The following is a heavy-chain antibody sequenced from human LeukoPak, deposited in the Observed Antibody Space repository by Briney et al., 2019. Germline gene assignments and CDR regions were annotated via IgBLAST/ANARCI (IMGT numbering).Heavy chain of an antibody. CDR2: IYYSGST. CDR3: ASVEMATISFDY. D-gene: IGHD5-24*01. CDR1: GGSISSSSYY. Sequence: PSETLPLTCTVSGGSISSSSYYWGWIRQPPGKGLEWIGSIYYSGSTYYNPSLKSRVTISVDTSKNQFSLKLSSVTAADTAVYYCASVEMATISFDYWGQGTLVTVSS. V-gene: IGHV4-39*07. J-gene: IGHJ4*02.